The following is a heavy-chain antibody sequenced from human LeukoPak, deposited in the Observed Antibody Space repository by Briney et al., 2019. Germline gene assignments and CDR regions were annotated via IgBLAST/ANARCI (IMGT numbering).Heavy chain of an antibody. CDR1: GGTFSGYY. V-gene: IGHV4-34*01. CDR2: SNDSGGT. D-gene: IGHD2-21*02. Sequence: SETLSLTCAVYGGTFSGYYWSWIRQPPGKRLEWVGESNDSGGTNYNPSLKSRVTISADKSKNQVSLKLSSVTAADTAVYYCARIAYCGGDCSWYFDYWGQGTLVTVPS. CDR3: ARIAYCGGDCSWYFDY. J-gene: IGHJ4*02.